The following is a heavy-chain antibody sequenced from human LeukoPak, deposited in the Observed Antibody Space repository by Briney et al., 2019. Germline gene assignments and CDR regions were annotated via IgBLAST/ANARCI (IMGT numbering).Heavy chain of an antibody. CDR3: AREGGYYDSSGYSRAFDY. CDR1: GGSISSYY. Sequence: SETLSLTCTVSGGSISSYYWSWIRQPPGKGLEWIGYIYYSGSTNYNPSLKSRVTISVDTSKNQFSLKLSSVTAADTAVYYCAREGGYYDSSGYSRAFDYWGQGTLVTVSS. J-gene: IGHJ4*02. V-gene: IGHV4-59*01. CDR2: IYYSGST. D-gene: IGHD3-22*01.